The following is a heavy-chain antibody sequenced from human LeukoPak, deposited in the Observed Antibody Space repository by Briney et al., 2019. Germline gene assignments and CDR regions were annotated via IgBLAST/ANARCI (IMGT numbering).Heavy chain of an antibody. CDR3: ARYCSSASCYVPYFDY. Sequence: GGSLRLSRAASGFTFSSYEMNWVRQAPGKGLEWVSYISSSGNIIYYADSVKGRFTISRDNAKNSLYLQVNSLRADDTAVYYCARYCSSASCYVPYFDYWGQGTLVTVSS. V-gene: IGHV3-48*03. CDR1: GFTFSSYE. CDR2: ISSSGNII. D-gene: IGHD2-2*01. J-gene: IGHJ4*02.